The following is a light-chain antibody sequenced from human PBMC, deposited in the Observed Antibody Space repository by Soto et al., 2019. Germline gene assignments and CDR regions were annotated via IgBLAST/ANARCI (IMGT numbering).Light chain of an antibody. CDR2: EVS. CDR1: QSLLHSDGKTY. Sequence: DLVMTQTPLSLSVTSGQPASLSCKSSQSLLHSDGKTYLYWYLQKPGQPPQLLIYEVSNRFAGVDDRFSGSGSGADFTLKISRVEGEDVVVYYCRQGLQLPITFGQGTRLESK. V-gene: IGKV2D-29*01. CDR3: RQGLQLPIT. J-gene: IGKJ5*01.